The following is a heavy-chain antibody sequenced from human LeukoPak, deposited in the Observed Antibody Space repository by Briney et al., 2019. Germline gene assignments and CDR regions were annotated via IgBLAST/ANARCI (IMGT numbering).Heavy chain of an antibody. Sequence: PGGSLRLSCAASGFTFGSYDMHWVRQAPGKGLEWVAFIRYDGNNKYYADSVKGRFTISRDNSKNTLYLQMNSLRVEDTAMYYCAKDQGYEDYWGQGTLVTVSS. V-gene: IGHV3-30*02. D-gene: IGHD6-13*01. CDR3: AKDQGYEDY. CDR1: GFTFGSYD. CDR2: IRYDGNNK. J-gene: IGHJ4*02.